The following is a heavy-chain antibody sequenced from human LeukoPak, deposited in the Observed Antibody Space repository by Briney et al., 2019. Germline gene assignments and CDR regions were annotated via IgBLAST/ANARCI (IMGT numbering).Heavy chain of an antibody. Sequence: SVKVSCKASGGTFSSYAISWVRQAPGQGLEWMGGIIPIFGTANYAQKFQGRVTITADESTSTAYMELSSLRSEDTAVYYCAAAGTPSWGYYYYGMDVWGQGTTVTVSS. D-gene: IGHD6-13*01. CDR2: IIPIFGTA. V-gene: IGHV1-69*01. J-gene: IGHJ6*02. CDR1: GGTFSSYA. CDR3: AAAGTPSWGYYYYGMDV.